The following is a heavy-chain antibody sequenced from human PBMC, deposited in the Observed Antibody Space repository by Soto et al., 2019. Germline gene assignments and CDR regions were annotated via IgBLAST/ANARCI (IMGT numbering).Heavy chain of an antibody. D-gene: IGHD2-15*01. CDR3: TKYRRTDAEGYSFDY. CDR1: GGSISGSY. Sequence: SETRSRTCTVSGGSISGSYWSWIRQTPGKVLEWVGYIHYSGSTNYNPSLKSRVTMSVDSAKNQFSLQLSSVTAADTAVYFCTKYRRTDAEGYSFDYWGQGALVTSPQ. V-gene: IGHV4-59*01. CDR2: IHYSGST. J-gene: IGHJ4*02.